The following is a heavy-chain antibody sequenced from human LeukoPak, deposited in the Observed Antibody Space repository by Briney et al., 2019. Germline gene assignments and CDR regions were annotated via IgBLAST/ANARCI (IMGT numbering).Heavy chain of an antibody. Sequence: SETLSLTCTVSGGSISNYYWNWIRQPPGKGLEWIGFIYYSASTSYNPSLKSRVTISVDTSKSQFSLKLRSVTAADTAVYYCAREVGATHYWGQGTLVTVSS. D-gene: IGHD1-26*01. CDR2: IYYSAST. CDR1: GGSISNYY. V-gene: IGHV4-59*01. J-gene: IGHJ4*02. CDR3: AREVGATHY.